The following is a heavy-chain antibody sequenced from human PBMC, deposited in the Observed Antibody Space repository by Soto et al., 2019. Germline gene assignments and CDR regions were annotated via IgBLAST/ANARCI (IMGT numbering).Heavy chain of an antibody. D-gene: IGHD3-3*01. J-gene: IGHJ4*02. CDR1: GGSISSGDYY. V-gene: IGHV4-30-4*01. Sequence: PSETLSLTCTVSGGSISSGDYYWSWIRQPPGKGLEWIGYIYYSGSTYYNPSLKSRVTISVDTSKNQFSLKLSSVTAADTAVYYCARGGPVTSITIFGVADPLQFDYWGQGTLVTVSS. CDR2: IYYSGST. CDR3: ARGGPVTSITIFGVADPLQFDY.